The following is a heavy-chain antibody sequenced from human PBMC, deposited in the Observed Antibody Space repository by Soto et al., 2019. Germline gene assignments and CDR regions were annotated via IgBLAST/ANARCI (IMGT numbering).Heavy chain of an antibody. CDR2: MSYDGSNK. CDR1: GFSFSSYV. J-gene: IGHJ4*02. Sequence: PGGSLRLSCAASGFSFSSYVIYWVRQAPGKGLEWVAVMSYDGSNKYYADSVKGRFTISRDTSQNTLFLQMNNLRADGTGVYYCASHDYCGNSGGNWGQGTLVTVSS. D-gene: IGHD4-17*01. CDR3: ASHDYCGNSGGN. V-gene: IGHV3-30-3*01.